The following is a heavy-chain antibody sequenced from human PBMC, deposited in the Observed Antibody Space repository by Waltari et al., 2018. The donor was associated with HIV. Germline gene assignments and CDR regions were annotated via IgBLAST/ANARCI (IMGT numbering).Heavy chain of an antibody. CDR3: ARIFTYYYDSSGYYSPDYYYGMDV. CDR1: GYTFTGYY. CDR2: INTNSGGT. V-gene: IGHV1-2*02. D-gene: IGHD3-22*01. Sequence: QVQLVQSGAEVKKPGASVKVSCKASGYTFTGYYMHWVRQAPGQGLEWMGWINTNSGGTNYAQKFQGRVTMTRDTSISTAYMELSRLRSDDTAVYYCARIFTYYYDSSGYYSPDYYYGMDVWGQGTTVTVSS. J-gene: IGHJ6*02.